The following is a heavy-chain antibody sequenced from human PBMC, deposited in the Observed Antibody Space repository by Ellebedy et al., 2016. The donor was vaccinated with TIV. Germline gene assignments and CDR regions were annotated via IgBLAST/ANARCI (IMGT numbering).Heavy chain of an antibody. D-gene: IGHD2-21*02. CDR3: ARTIGTTVVATASDY. Sequence: ASVKVSXXASGYTFTTYPIHWVRQAPGQRLEWMGLIIAGNGNTQYSQKFQGRVTITRDTSASTAYMELNSLRSEDTAVYYCARTIGTTVVATASDYWGQGTLVSVSS. CDR2: IIAGNGNT. V-gene: IGHV1-3*01. J-gene: IGHJ4*02. CDR1: GYTFTTYP.